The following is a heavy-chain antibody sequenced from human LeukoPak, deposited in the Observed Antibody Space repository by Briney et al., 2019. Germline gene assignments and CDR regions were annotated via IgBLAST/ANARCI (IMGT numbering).Heavy chain of an antibody. J-gene: IGHJ5*02. V-gene: IGHV3-33*01. D-gene: IGHD3-22*01. CDR1: GFTFSSYG. CDR3: ARGDYYDSSGPLLDP. Sequence: GGSLRLSCAASGFTFSSYGMHWVRQAPGKGLEGVAVIWYDGSNKYYADSVKGRFTISRDNSKNTLYLQMNSLRAEDTAVYYCARGDYYDSSGPLLDPWGQGTLVTVSS. CDR2: IWYDGSNK.